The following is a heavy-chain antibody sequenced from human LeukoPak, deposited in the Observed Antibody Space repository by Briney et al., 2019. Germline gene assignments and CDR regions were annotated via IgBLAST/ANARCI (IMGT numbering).Heavy chain of an antibody. CDR3: TREDRPYCPFAY. J-gene: IGHJ4*02. CDR2: IAHDGTT. V-gene: IGHV4-4*02. Sequence: SETLSLTCGVSGGSIDITNYWSWVRQAPGKGLEWIGEIAHDGTTNYNPSLRSRVAMSFDRANNQFSLSLTSVTAVDTAVYYCTREDRPYCPFAYWGQGVLVTVSS. CDR1: GGSIDITNY. D-gene: IGHD1-26*01.